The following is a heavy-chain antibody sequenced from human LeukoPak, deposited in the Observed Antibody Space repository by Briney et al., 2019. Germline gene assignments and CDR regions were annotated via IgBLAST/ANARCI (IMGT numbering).Heavy chain of an antibody. CDR2: ISSSSSYI. CDR1: GFTFSSYS. D-gene: IGHD3-10*01. CDR3: ARPNNYYGSGYL. V-gene: IGHV3-21*04. Sequence: GGSLRLSCAASGFTFSSYSMNWVRQAPGKGLEWVSSISSSSSYIYYADSVKGRFTISRDNAKNSLYLQMNSLRAEDTAVYYCARPNNYYGSGYLWGQGTLVTVSS. J-gene: IGHJ4*02.